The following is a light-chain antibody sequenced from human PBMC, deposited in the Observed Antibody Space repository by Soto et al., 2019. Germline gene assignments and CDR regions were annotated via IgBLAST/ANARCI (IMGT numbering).Light chain of an antibody. CDR3: QQRSNWPIT. CDR1: QSVSSY. CDR2: DAS. Sequence: EIVLTQSPATLSFYQCELATLSCRVSQSVSSYLAWYQQKPGQAPRLLIYDASNRATGIPARFSGSGSGTDFTLTISSLEPEDFAVYYCQQRSNWPITFGQGTRLEI. J-gene: IGKJ5*01. V-gene: IGKV3-11*01.